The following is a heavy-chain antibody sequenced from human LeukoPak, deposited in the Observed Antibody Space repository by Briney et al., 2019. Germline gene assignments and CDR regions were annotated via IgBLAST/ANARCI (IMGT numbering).Heavy chain of an antibody. D-gene: IGHD6-19*01. V-gene: IGHV1-69*06. J-gene: IGHJ4*02. CDR2: IIPIFGTA. Sequence: ASVKVSCKASGGTFSSYAISWVRQAPGQGLEWMGGIIPIFGTANYAQKFQGRVTITADKSTSTAYMELSSLRSEDTAVYYCARGPFSSGRYYHFDYWGQGTLVTVSS. CDR1: GGTFSSYA. CDR3: ARGPFSSGRYYHFDY.